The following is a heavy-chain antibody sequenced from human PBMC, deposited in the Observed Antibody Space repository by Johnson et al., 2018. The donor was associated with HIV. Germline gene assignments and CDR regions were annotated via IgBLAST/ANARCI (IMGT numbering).Heavy chain of an antibody. CDR1: GFTFSGSA. CDR2: IRSKTDGETT. J-gene: IGHJ3*02. D-gene: IGHD2-15*01. Sequence: VQLVESGGGLVQPGGSLKLSCAASGFTFSGSAMHWVRQASGKGLEWVGRIRSKTDGETTDYTAPVKGRFTIARDDSKNTLYLQMNSLRAEDTAVYYCAKDRDPGWWELNRGAFDIWGQGTMVTVSS. CDR3: AKDRDPGWWELNRGAFDI. V-gene: IGHV3-73*01.